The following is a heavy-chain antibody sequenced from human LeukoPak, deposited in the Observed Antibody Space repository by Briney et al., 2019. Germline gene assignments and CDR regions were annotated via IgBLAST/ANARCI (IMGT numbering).Heavy chain of an antibody. J-gene: IGHJ4*02. D-gene: IGHD2-21*01. Sequence: KFQGRVTMTRETSTSTAYMELKSLTSDDTAVYYCARKGCVGECYMLDHWGQGTLVTVSS. CDR3: ARKGCVGECYMLDH. V-gene: IGHV1-18*01.